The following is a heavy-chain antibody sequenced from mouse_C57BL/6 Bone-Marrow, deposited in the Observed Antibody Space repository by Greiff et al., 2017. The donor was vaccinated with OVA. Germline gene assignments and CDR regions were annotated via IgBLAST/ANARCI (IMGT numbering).Heavy chain of an antibody. J-gene: IGHJ3*01. CDR1: GYTFTSYW. Sequence: DVQLQESGTVLARPGASVKMSCKTSGYTFTSYWMHWVKQRPGQGLEWIGAIYPGNSDTSYNQKFKGKAKLTAVTSASTAYMELSSLTNEDSAVYYCTTYDYEGAYWGQGTLVTVSA. D-gene: IGHD2-4*01. CDR3: TTYDYEGAY. CDR2: IYPGNSDT. V-gene: IGHV1-5*01.